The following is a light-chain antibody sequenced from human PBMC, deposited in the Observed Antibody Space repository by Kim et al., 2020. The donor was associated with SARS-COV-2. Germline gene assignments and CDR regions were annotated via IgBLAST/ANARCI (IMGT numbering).Light chain of an antibody. CDR1: QSLDDW. CDR2: MTS. CDR3: QQYRYYSYT. V-gene: IGKV1-5*03. Sequence: DIQMTQSPSTLSANVGDRVIITCRASQSLDDWLAWYQHKPGKAPKLLIYMTSTLESGVPSSFSGSGFGTEFTLTIDSLQPDDFATYYCQQYRYYSYTFGPGTKVDIK. J-gene: IGKJ3*01.